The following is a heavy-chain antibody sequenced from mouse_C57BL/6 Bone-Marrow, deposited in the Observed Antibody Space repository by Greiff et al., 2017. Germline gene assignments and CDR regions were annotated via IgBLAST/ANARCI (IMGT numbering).Heavy chain of an antibody. CDR2: INPSTGGT. J-gene: IGHJ1*03. Sequence: VQLQQSGPELVKPGASVKISCKASGYSFTGYYMNWVKQSPEKSLEWIGEINPSTGGTTNKQKFKAKATLTVDKSSSTAYMQLKSLTSEDSAVYYCARAPTVVDWYFDVWGTGTTVTVSS. CDR3: ARAPTVVDWYFDV. CDR1: GYSFTGYY. V-gene: IGHV1-42*01. D-gene: IGHD1-1*01.